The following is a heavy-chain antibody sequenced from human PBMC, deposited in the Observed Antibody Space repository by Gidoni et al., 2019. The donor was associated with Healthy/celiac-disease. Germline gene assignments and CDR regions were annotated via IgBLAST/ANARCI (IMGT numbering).Heavy chain of an antibody. Sequence: QACLPQSLPVLVQSSGILARIGSVSAVSIGWSGLGSWVRQRPGTGLEWIGEIYHSGSTNYNPSLKSRVTISVDKSKNQFSLKLSSVTAADTAVYYCAREVVVPAAIELNYNWFDPWGQGTLVTVSS. CDR1: AVSIGWSGL. V-gene: IGHV4-4*02. CDR2: IYHSGST. CDR3: AREVVVPAAIELNYNWFDP. J-gene: IGHJ5*02. D-gene: IGHD2-2*01.